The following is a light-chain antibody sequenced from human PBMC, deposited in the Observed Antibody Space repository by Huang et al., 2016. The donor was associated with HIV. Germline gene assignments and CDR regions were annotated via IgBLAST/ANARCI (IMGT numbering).Light chain of an antibody. J-gene: IGKJ4*01. V-gene: IGKV3-15*01. CDR3: QQYNNWPLT. CDR2: GAS. Sequence: EIVMTQSPATLSVSPGERATLSCRASHSITSNLAWYQQKPGQAPRLLIYGASTRATGIPVRFVGSGSGTQFTLTISSLQSEDFAIYYCQQYNNWPLTFGGGTKVEIK. CDR1: HSITSN.